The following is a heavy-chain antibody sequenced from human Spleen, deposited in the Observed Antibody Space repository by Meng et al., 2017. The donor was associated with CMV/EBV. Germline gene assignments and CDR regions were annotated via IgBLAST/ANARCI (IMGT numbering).Heavy chain of an antibody. V-gene: IGHV4-59*01. Sequence: GSLRLSCTVSGGSINNYYWSWIRQPPGKGLEWIGYIYDSGNTNYNPSLKSRLTISVDTSKNQFSLKLTSVTAADTAVYYCARGRLSYDYVWGSYRPTYGMDVWGQGTTVTVSS. CDR2: IYDSGNT. CDR3: ARGRLSYDYVWGSYRPTYGMDV. J-gene: IGHJ6*02. CDR1: GGSINNYY. D-gene: IGHD3-16*02.